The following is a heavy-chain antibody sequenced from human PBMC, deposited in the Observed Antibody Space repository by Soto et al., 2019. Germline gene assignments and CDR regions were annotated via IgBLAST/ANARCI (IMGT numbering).Heavy chain of an antibody. V-gene: IGHV3-33*01. CDR3: ARDREGAIDY. J-gene: IGHJ4*02. CDR2: IWYDGSNK. CDR1: GFTFSSYG. D-gene: IGHD1-26*01. Sequence: QVQLVESGGGVVQPGRSLRLSCAASGFTFSSYGMHWVRQAPGKGLEWVAVIWYDGSNKYYADSVKGRFTISRDNSKNALYLQMNSLRAEDTAVYYCARDREGAIDYWGQGTLVTVSS.